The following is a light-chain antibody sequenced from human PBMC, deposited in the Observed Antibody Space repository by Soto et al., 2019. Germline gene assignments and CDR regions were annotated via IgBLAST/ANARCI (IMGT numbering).Light chain of an antibody. V-gene: IGLV2-11*01. Sequence: QSVLTQPRSVSGSPGHSVTISCTGTSSDVGGYNYVSWYQQHPGKAPKLMIYDVSKRPSGVPDRFSGSKSGNTASLTISGLQAEDEADYYCCSYAGSYVFGTGTKVTVL. J-gene: IGLJ1*01. CDR2: DVS. CDR1: SSDVGGYNY. CDR3: CSYAGSYV.